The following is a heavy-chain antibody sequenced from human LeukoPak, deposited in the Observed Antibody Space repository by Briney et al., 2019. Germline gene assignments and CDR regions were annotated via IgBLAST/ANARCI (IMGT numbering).Heavy chain of an antibody. CDR1: GGSFSDFY. Sequence: SETLSLTCAVYGGSFSDFYWSWIRQPPGKGLEWIGEIKHSGNNNCNRSLKSRVTISVDTSKKQFSLKLSSVTVADTAVYYCARVSAWSRTSLTTYGVDVWGQGTTVTVSS. V-gene: IGHV4-34*01. CDR3: ARVSAWSRTSLTTYGVDV. D-gene: IGHD2-2*01. J-gene: IGHJ6*02. CDR2: IKHSGNN.